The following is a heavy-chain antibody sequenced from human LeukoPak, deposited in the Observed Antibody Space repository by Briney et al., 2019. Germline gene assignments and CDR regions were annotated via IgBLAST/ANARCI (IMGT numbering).Heavy chain of an antibody. CDR2: ISNDGSKT. Sequence: QLGRSLRLSCAASGFTFSLYGMHWVRQAPGKGLEWVALISNDGSKTYYADSVKGRFTISRDNSKNTVYLQVSSLRADDTAVYYCAKDSRGANFFGDFDYWGQGTLVTVSS. D-gene: IGHD3-10*01. CDR1: GFTFSLYG. V-gene: IGHV3-33*06. CDR3: AKDSRGANFFGDFDY. J-gene: IGHJ4*02.